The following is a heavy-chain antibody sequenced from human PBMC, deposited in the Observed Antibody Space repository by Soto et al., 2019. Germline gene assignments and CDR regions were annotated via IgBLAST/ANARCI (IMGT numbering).Heavy chain of an antibody. D-gene: IGHD3-16*01. CDR2: LSRGDER. J-gene: IGHJ6*02. V-gene: IGHV4-4*02. CDR3: ATQTISYPGGV. Sequence: QVQLQESGPGLVKPSETLSLTCTVSGAPVTTTKGWAWGRLPPGQGLEWIGELSRGDERSSNPSLAVRFTMSQDKANNNLYLMLTDVTAAYSYISYCATQTISYPGGVWGRGTSVPVSS. CDR1: GAPVTTTKG.